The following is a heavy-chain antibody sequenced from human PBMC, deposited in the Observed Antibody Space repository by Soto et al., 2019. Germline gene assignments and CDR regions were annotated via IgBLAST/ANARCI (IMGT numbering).Heavy chain of an antibody. D-gene: IGHD5-18*01. J-gene: IGHJ6*02. Sequence: GGSLRLSCAASGFTFSSYAMHWVRQAPGKGLEWVAVISYDGSNKYYADSVKGRFTISRDNSKNTLYLQMNSLRAEDTAVYYCAREAPGDTAMVHPYYYYGMDVWGQGTTVTVSS. V-gene: IGHV3-30-3*01. CDR2: ISYDGSNK. CDR3: AREAPGDTAMVHPYYYYGMDV. CDR1: GFTFSSYA.